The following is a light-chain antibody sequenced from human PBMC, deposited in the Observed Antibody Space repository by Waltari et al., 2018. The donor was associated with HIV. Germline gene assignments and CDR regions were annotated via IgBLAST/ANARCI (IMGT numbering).Light chain of an antibody. CDR2: GAS. J-gene: IGKJ2*03. CDR3: QQSYTAPNS. CDR1: QTIDIY. V-gene: IGKV1-39*01. Sequence: DIQMTQSPSSLSASVGDRVNITCRASQTIDIYLNWFQQKPGKAPTLLISGASTLHSGVPSRFSASGSGTDFTLTSSGLQPEDFASYYCQQSYTAPNSFGPGTKVDI.